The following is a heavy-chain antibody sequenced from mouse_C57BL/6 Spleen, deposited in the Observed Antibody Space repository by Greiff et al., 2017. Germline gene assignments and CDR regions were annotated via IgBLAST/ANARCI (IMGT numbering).Heavy chain of an antibody. CDR1: GFTFSDYG. Sequence: EVQVVESGGGLVQPGGSLKLSCAASGFTFSDYGMAWVRQAPRKGPEWVAFISNLAYSIYYADTVTGRFTISRENAKNTLYLEMSSLRSEDTAMYYCARQDGNYDGFAYWGQVTLVTVSA. CDR3: ARQDGNYDGFAY. V-gene: IGHV5-15*04. CDR2: ISNLAYSI. D-gene: IGHD2-1*01. J-gene: IGHJ3*01.